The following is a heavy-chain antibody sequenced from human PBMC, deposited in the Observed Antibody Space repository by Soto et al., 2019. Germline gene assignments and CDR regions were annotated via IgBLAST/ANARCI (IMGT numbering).Heavy chain of an antibody. J-gene: IGHJ5*02. CDR3: ARDGGYDILAGYYNWFDP. CDR2: IYYSGST. D-gene: IGHD3-9*01. V-gene: IGHV4-59*01. Sequence: SETLSLTCTVSGGSISSYYWSWIRQPPGKGLEWIGYIYYSGSTNYNPSLKSRVTISVDTSKNQFSLKLSSVTAADTAVYYCARDGGYDILAGYYNWFDPWGQVTLVTVSS. CDR1: GGSISSYY.